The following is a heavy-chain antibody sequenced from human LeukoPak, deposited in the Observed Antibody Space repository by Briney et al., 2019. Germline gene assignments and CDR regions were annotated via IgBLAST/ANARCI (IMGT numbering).Heavy chain of an antibody. CDR3: AREINYCSSTSCPLGY. CDR1: GGTFSSYA. D-gene: IGHD2-2*01. V-gene: IGHV1-69*05. Sequence: SVKVSCKASGGTFSSYAISWVRQAPGQGLEWMGGIIPISGTANYAQKFQGRVTITTDESTSTAYMELSSLRSEDTAVYYCAREINYCSSTSCPLGYWGQGTLVTVSS. CDR2: IIPISGTA. J-gene: IGHJ4*02.